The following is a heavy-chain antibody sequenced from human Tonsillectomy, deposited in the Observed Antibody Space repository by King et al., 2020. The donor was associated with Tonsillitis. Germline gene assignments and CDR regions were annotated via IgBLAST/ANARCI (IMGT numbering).Heavy chain of an antibody. D-gene: IGHD3-16*01. CDR3: ARDISRFTF. J-gene: IGHJ1*01. V-gene: IGHV3-20*04. Sequence: VQLVESGGRVVRPGGSLRLSCVASGLTFADYGMTWVRQAPGKGLEWVAGITGKGISGYADSLKGRFIISRDNAKNSLYLQLNSLTADDTAVYYCARDISRFTFWGQGTLVTVSS. CDR1: GLTFADYG. CDR2: ITGKGIS.